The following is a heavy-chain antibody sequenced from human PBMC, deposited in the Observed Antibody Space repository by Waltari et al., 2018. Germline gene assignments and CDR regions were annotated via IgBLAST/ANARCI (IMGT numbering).Heavy chain of an antibody. Sequence: QVQLVESGGGVVQPGRSLRLSCAASGFTFSSYAMHWVRKAPGKGLEWVAVISYDGSNKYYADSVKGRFTISRDNSKNTLYLQMNSLRAEDTAVYYCARAYDYVWGSYPADYWGQGTLVTVSS. V-gene: IGHV3-30*01. D-gene: IGHD3-16*02. CDR2: ISYDGSNK. CDR1: GFTFSSYA. CDR3: ARAYDYVWGSYPADY. J-gene: IGHJ4*02.